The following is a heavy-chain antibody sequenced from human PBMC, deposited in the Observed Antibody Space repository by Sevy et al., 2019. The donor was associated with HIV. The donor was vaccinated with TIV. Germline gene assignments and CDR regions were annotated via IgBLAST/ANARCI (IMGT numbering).Heavy chain of an antibody. CDR3: VRAIASDGGF. Sequence: GGSLRLSCAASGFSLNNYWMHWVRQAPGKGLEWVANINQNGSVKYYVDSVKGRFTISRDNARNLVSLQMNSLRAEDTALDYCVRAIASDGGFWGQGTLVTVSS. J-gene: IGHJ4*02. V-gene: IGHV3-7*01. CDR2: INQNGSVK. CDR1: GFSLNNYW. D-gene: IGHD6-13*01.